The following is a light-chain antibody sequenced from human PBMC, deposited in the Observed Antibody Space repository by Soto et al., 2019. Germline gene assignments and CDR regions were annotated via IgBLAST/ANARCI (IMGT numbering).Light chain of an antibody. Sequence: ERVMSQSPGTVSVSLGERDTLPCRASQSVSSYLAWYQQKPGQAPRLLIYDASNRATGIPARFSGSGSGTDFTLTISSLEPEDFAVYYCQQCSNWPPITFGQGTRLEIK. CDR1: QSVSSY. CDR2: DAS. J-gene: IGKJ5*01. CDR3: QQCSNWPPIT. V-gene: IGKV3-11*01.